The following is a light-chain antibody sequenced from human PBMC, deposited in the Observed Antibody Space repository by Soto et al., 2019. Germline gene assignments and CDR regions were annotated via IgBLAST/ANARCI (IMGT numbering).Light chain of an antibody. Sequence: EIVMTQSPATLSVSPGERATLSYSASQSVSGNLAWYQQKPGQAPRLLIYGASTRATGIPARFSGSGSGTEFTLTISSLQSEDFAVYYCQQYNNWPPGTFGQGTKVEIK. V-gene: IGKV3-15*01. CDR1: QSVSGN. J-gene: IGKJ1*01. CDR3: QQYNNWPPGT. CDR2: GAS.